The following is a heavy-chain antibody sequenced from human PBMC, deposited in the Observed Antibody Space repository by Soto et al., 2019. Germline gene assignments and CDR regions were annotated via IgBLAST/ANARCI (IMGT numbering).Heavy chain of an antibody. CDR2: IVVGSGNT. Sequence: VKVSCKASGFTFTSSAVKWVRQARGQRLEWIGWIVVGSGNTNYAQKFQERVTITRDMSTSTAYMELSSLRSEDTAVYYCAADPYCSSTSCYGTPMDVWGQGTTVTVSS. J-gene: IGHJ6*02. D-gene: IGHD2-2*01. CDR1: GFTFTSSA. V-gene: IGHV1-58*01. CDR3: AADPYCSSTSCYGTPMDV.